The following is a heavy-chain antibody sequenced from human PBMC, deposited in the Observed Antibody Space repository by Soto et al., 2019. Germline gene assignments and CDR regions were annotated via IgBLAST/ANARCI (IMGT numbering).Heavy chain of an antibody. CDR3: ARIFSSSRGRYYYCGMDV. J-gene: IGHJ6*02. D-gene: IGHD6-6*01. Sequence: SETVSLTCTVSGGSISSYYWSWIRQPPGKGLEWIGYIYYSGSTNYNPSLKSRVTISVDTSKNQFSLKLSSVTAADTAVYYCARIFSSSRGRYYYCGMDVWGQGDTVT. CDR1: GGSISSYY. CDR2: IYYSGST. V-gene: IGHV4-59*01.